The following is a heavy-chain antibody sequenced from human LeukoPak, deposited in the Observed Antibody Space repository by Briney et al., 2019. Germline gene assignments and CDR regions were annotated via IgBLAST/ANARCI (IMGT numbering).Heavy chain of an antibody. J-gene: IGHJ4*02. V-gene: IGHV1-69*04. D-gene: IGHD3-22*01. CDR2: IIPILGIA. CDR3: VRDFRYYDSSGYYSPFDY. CDR1: GGTFSSYA. Sequence: ASVKVSCKASGGTFSSYAISWVRQAPGQGLEWMGRIIPILGIANYAQKFQGRVTITADKSTSTAYMELSSLRSEDTAVYYCVRDFRYYDSSGYYSPFDYWGQGTLVTVSS.